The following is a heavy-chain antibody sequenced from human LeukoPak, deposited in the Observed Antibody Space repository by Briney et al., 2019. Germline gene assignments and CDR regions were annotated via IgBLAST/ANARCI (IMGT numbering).Heavy chain of an antibody. Sequence: QAGGSLRLSCAASGFTFSSYSMDWVRQAPGKGLEWISYIRSNSDAIYYADSVKGRFTISRDNAKNSLYLQMNSLRAEDTAVYYCARDLGHYGSGSPYWGRGTLVTVSS. J-gene: IGHJ4*02. CDR3: ARDLGHYGSGSPY. V-gene: IGHV3-48*04. CDR2: IRSNSDAI. CDR1: GFTFSSYS. D-gene: IGHD3-10*01.